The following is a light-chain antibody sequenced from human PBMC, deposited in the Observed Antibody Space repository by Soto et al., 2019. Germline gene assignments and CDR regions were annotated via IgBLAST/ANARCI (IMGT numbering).Light chain of an antibody. CDR3: SSYTSSSTRV. CDR2: DVS. Sequence: QSALTQPASVPGSPGQSITISCTGTSSDVGGYNYVSWYQQHPGKAPKLMIYDVSNRPSGVSNRFSGSKSGNTASLTISGLQAEDEADYYCSSYTSSSTRVFGGGTQLTVL. V-gene: IGLV2-14*01. J-gene: IGLJ7*01. CDR1: SSDVGGYNY.